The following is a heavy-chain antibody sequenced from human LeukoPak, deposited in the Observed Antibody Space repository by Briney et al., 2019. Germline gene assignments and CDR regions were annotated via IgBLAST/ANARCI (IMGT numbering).Heavy chain of an antibody. J-gene: IGHJ5*02. CDR3: ARVPDTAVVQTFDP. CDR2: IYYSGTT. V-gene: IGHV4-31*03. D-gene: IGHD5-18*01. Sequence: PSETLSLTCTVSGGSISNGGYYWSWIRQHPGKGLEWIGYIYYSGTTYYNPSLKSRVTISVDTSKNQFSLELSSVTAADTAVYYCARVPDTAVVQTFDPWVQGTLVTVSS. CDR1: GGSISNGGYY.